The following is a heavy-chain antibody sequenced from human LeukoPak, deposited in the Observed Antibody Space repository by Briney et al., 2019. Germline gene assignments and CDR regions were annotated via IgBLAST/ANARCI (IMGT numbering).Heavy chain of an antibody. J-gene: IGHJ6*03. CDR3: ARGYYYYYMDV. V-gene: IGHV4-59*01. Sequence: PSETLSLTCTVSGGSISSYYWSWIRQPPGKGLEWIGYIYYSRSTNYNPSLKSRVTISVDTSKNQFSLKLSSVTAADTAVYYCARGYYYYYMDVWGKGTTVTVSS. CDR1: GGSISSYY. CDR2: IYYSRST.